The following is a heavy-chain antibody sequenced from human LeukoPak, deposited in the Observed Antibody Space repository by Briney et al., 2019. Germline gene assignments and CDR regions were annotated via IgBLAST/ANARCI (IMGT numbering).Heavy chain of an antibody. D-gene: IGHD3-22*01. Sequence: PGWSLTLSCPACGCTYREYVMSWVGPARGRGVAGVGFIRSKAYGGTTKNAASVKGRFTISRDDSRSIAYLQMNSLKTEDTAVYYCTRRYNYDSSGYYYVRDAFDIWGQGTMVTVSS. V-gene: IGHV3-49*04. J-gene: IGHJ3*02. CDR1: GCTYREYV. CDR2: IRSKAYGGTT. CDR3: TRRYNYDSSGYYYVRDAFDI.